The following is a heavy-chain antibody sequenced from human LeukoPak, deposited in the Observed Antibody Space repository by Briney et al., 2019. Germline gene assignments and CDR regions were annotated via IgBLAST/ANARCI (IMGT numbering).Heavy chain of an antibody. V-gene: IGHV4-59*01. CDR1: GGSISSYY. CDR3: ARVNYDSSGYFFDY. D-gene: IGHD3-22*01. CDR2: IYYSGST. Sequence: PSETLSLTCTVSGGSISSYYWSWIRQPPGKGLEWIGYIYYSGSTNYNPSLKSRVTISVDTSKNQFSLKLSSVAAADTAVYYCARVNYDSSGYFFDYWGQGTLVTVSS. J-gene: IGHJ4*02.